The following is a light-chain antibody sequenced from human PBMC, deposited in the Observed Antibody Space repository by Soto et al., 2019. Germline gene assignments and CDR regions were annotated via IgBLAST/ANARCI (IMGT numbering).Light chain of an antibody. CDR1: SSDVGGYNY. V-gene: IGLV2-8*01. CDR3: SSYAGSKVV. Sequence: QSALTQPPSASGSPGQSVTISCTGTSSDVGGYNYVSWYQQHPGKAPKLMIYEVSKRPSGVPDRFSGSKSGNTASLTVSGPQAEDEADYYCSSYAGSKVVFGGGTKLTVL. J-gene: IGLJ2*01. CDR2: EVS.